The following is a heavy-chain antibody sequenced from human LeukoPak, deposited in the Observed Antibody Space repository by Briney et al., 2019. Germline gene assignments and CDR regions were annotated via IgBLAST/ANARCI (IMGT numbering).Heavy chain of an antibody. CDR2: IYHSGST. CDR3: ASLCSSTSCAEYSSSVTPDY. D-gene: IGHD2-2*01. Sequence: SETLSLTCAVSGYSISSGYYWGWIRQPPGKGLEWIGSIYHSGSTYYNPSLKIRVTISVDTSKNQFSLKLSSVTAADTAVYYCASLCSSTSCAEYSSSVTPDYWGQGTLVTVSS. V-gene: IGHV4-38-2*01. CDR1: GYSISSGYY. J-gene: IGHJ4*02.